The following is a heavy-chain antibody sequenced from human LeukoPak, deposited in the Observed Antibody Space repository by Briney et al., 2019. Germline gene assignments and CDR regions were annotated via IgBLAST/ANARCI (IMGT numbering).Heavy chain of an antibody. CDR1: GGTFSSYA. D-gene: IGHD6-13*01. Sequence: SVKVSCKASGGTFSSYAISWVRQAPGQGLEWMGGVIPIFGTANYAQKFQGRVTITTGESTSTAYMELSSLRSEDTAVYYCARVRSSSWYPLPYYMDVWGKGTTVTVSS. V-gene: IGHV1-69*05. CDR3: ARVRSSSWYPLPYYMDV. J-gene: IGHJ6*03. CDR2: VIPIFGTA.